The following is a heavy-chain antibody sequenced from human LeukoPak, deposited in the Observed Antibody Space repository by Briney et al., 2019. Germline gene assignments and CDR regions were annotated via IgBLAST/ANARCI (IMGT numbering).Heavy chain of an antibody. CDR3: ARSRYDFWSGYEPIFDP. V-gene: IGHV1-2*02. Sequence: GASVKVSCKASGYTFTGYYMHWVQQAPGQGLEWMGWINPNSGGTNYAQKFQGRVTMTRDTSISIAYMELSRLRSDDTAVYYCARSRYDFWSGYEPIFDPWGQGTLVTVSS. CDR1: GYTFTGYY. CDR2: INPNSGGT. D-gene: IGHD3-3*01. J-gene: IGHJ5*02.